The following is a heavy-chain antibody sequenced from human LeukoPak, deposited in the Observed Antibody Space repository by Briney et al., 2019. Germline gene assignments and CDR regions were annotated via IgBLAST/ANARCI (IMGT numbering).Heavy chain of an antibody. CDR3: ARVFRFGVFDY. J-gene: IGHJ4*02. CDR1: GGPNSSYF. D-gene: IGHD3-10*01. V-gene: IGHV4-59*01. Sequence: SETLSLTCTVSGGPNSSYFWSWIRQPPGRGLEGIGYIYYSGSTNYNPSLKSRVTISVDTSKNQFSLKLSSVTAADTAVYYCARVFRFGVFDYWGQGTLVTVSS. CDR2: IYYSGST.